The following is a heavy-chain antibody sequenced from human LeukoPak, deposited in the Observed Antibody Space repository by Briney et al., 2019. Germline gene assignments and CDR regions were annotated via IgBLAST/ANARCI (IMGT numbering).Heavy chain of an antibody. V-gene: IGHV4-39*01. J-gene: IGHJ6*02. CDR1: GGSISSSSYY. CDR2: IYYSGST. CDR3: ARVLGLYYYSYGMDV. Sequence: SETLSLTCTVSGGSISSSSYYWGWIRQPPGKGLEWIGSIYYSGSTYYNPSLKSRVTISVDTSKNQFSLKLSSVTAADTAVYYCARVLGLYYYSYGMDVWGQGTTVTVAS.